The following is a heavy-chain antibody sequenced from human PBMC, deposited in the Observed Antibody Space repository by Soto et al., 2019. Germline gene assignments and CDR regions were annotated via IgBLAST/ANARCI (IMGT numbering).Heavy chain of an antibody. CDR3: ARDRGAVADSAYYFDY. V-gene: IGHV6-1*01. Sequence: KQSQTLSLTCAISGDSVSSNSAAWNWIRQSPSRGLEWLGRTYYRSKWYNDYAVSVKSRITINPDTSKNQFSLQLNSVTPEDTAVYYCARDRGAVADSAYYFDYWGQGTLVTVSS. J-gene: IGHJ4*02. D-gene: IGHD6-19*01. CDR1: GDSVSSNSAA. CDR2: TYYRSKWYN.